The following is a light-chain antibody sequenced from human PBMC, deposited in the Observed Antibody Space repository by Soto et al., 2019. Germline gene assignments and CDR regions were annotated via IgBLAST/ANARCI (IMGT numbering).Light chain of an antibody. Sequence: IHVTQSPSILSASVGDSVTITCRTSQGVLNSFAWYQQKSGKAPRLLIYSISSLKSGVPSRFSGSGSGAEFTLTLTNLQPEDFATYFCQQLYTYPHPFGLGPQLQI. CDR3: QQLYTYPHP. J-gene: IGKJ2*01. V-gene: IGKV1-9*01. CDR2: SIS. CDR1: QGVLNS.